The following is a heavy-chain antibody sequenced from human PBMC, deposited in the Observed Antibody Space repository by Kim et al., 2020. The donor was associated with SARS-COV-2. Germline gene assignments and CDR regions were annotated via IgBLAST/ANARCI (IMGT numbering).Heavy chain of an antibody. CDR1: GFTFSSYG. J-gene: IGHJ6*02. V-gene: IGHV3-30*18. D-gene: IGHD4-17*01. Sequence: GGSLRLSCAASGFTFSSYGMHWVRQAPGKGLEWVAVISYDGSNKYYEDSVKGRFTISRDNSKNTLYLQMNSLRAEDTAVYYCAKYGDYYYYYGMDVWGQGTTVTVSS. CDR2: ISYDGSNK. CDR3: AKYGDYYYYYGMDV.